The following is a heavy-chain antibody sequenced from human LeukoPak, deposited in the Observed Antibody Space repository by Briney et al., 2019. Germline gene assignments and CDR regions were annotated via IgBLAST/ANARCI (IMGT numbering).Heavy chain of an antibody. CDR2: ISGSGGVT. Sequence: GGSLRLSCAVAGLTFTNYAMSWVRQVPGKGPEWLSDISGSGGVTHYADSVKGRFSISRDNSKNTLYLQMSSLRAEDTAVYYCAKGPLTEVAGTTWDYWGQGTLVTVSS. D-gene: IGHD6-19*01. V-gene: IGHV3-23*01. CDR1: GLTFTNYA. CDR3: AKGPLTEVAGTTWDY. J-gene: IGHJ4*02.